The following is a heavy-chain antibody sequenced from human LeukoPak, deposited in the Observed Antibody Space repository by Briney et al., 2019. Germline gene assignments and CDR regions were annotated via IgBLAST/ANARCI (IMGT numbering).Heavy chain of an antibody. J-gene: IGHJ3*02. CDR2: ISAYNGNT. D-gene: IGHD3-22*01. Sequence: ASVKVSCKASGYTFTSYGISWVRQAPGQGLEWMGWISAYNGNTNYAQKLQGRVTMTTDTSTSTAYMELRSLRSDDTAVYYCARGGTTYYYDSSGYYTAFDIWGQGTMVTVSS. CDR1: GYTFTSYG. V-gene: IGHV1-18*01. CDR3: ARGGTTYYYDSSGYYTAFDI.